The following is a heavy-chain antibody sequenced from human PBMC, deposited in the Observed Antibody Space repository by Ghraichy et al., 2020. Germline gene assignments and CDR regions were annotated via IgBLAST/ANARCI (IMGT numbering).Heavy chain of an antibody. J-gene: IGHJ6*02. Sequence: SLNISCAASGFTFDDHGMHWVRQAPGKALEWVSGISWNSGRIGYADSVKGRFTISRDNAKNSLYLEMNSLRTEDTAFYYCAKDYSSGSYYYYGMDVWGPGTTVTVSS. V-gene: IGHV3-9*01. D-gene: IGHD6-19*01. CDR2: ISWNSGRI. CDR3: AKDYSSGSYYYYGMDV. CDR1: GFTFDDHG.